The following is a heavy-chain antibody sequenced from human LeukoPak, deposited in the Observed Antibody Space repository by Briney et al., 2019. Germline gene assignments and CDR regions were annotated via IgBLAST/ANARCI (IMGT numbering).Heavy chain of an antibody. V-gene: IGHV3-23*01. CDR1: GFNFSSYA. J-gene: IGHJ4*02. CDR3: AKGGYDGPGEDDYYLDY. Sequence: PGGSLRLSCAASGFNFSSYAMSWVRQAPGKGLEWVSAIRGSGGSTYYEDSVKGRFTISRDNSKNTLYLQMNSLRAEDTAVYYCAKGGYDGPGEDDYYLDYWGQGTLVTVSS. CDR2: IRGSGGST. D-gene: IGHD5-12*01.